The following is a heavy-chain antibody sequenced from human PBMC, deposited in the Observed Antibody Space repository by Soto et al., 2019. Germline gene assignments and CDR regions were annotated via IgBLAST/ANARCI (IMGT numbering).Heavy chain of an antibody. CDR2: IYYSGST. V-gene: IGHV4-59*01. CDR3: AREAVKDDFWSGYYSPYYYNYLDV. D-gene: IGHD3-3*01. J-gene: IGHJ6*03. Sequence: QVQLQESGPGLVKPSETLSLTCTVSGGSLSRYFWSWIRQPPGKGLEWIGYIYYSGSTNYNPSLKGRCAISVYTSKYPCSLMLRSATAAETAVYYCAREAVKDDFWSGYYSPYYYNYLDVWSKGTTLTVSS. CDR1: GGSLSRYF.